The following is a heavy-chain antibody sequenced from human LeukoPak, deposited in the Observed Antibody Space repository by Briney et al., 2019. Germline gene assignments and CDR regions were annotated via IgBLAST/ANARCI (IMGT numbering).Heavy chain of an antibody. CDR1: GGSISSSSYY. CDR2: IYYSGST. CDR3: AGGYSSSWYSPLFDY. D-gene: IGHD6-13*01. Sequence: SETLSLTCTVSGGSISSSSYYWGWIRQPPGKGLEWIGSIYYSGSTYYNPSLKSRVTISVETSKNQFSLKLSSVTAADTAVYYCAGGYSSSWYSPLFDYWGQGTLVTVSS. J-gene: IGHJ4*02. V-gene: IGHV4-39*07.